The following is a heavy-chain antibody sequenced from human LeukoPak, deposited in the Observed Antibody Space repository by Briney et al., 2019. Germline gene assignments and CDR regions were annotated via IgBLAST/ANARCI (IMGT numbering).Heavy chain of an antibody. J-gene: IGHJ4*02. D-gene: IGHD2-2*01. CDR3: ARDLYCSSTSCYPGVYDY. CDR1: GGSFSGYY. Sequence: SETLSLTCAVYGGSFSGYYWSWIRQPPGKGLEWIGEINHSGSTNYNPSLKSRVTISVDTSKNQFSLKLSSVTAAGTAVYYCARDLYCSSTSCYPGVYDYWGQGTLVTVSS. CDR2: INHSGST. V-gene: IGHV4-34*01.